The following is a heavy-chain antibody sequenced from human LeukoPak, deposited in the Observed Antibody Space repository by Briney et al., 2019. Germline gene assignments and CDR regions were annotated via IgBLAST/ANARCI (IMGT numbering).Heavy chain of an antibody. CDR1: GFTFSDYY. CDR2: IYSGGST. CDR3: ARDRGNWFDP. J-gene: IGHJ5*02. V-gene: IGHV3-53*01. Sequence: GGSLRLSCAASGFTFSDYYMSWIRQAPGKGLEWVSVIYSGGSTYYADSVKGRLTISRDKSKNTLYLQMNSLRAEDTAVYYCARDRGNWFDPRGQGTLVTVSS. D-gene: IGHD3-16*01.